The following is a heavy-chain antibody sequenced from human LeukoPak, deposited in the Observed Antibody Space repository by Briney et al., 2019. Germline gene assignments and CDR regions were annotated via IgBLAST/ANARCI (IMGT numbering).Heavy chain of an antibody. CDR1: GGSFSGYY. Sequence: SETLSLTCAVYGGSFSGYYWSWIRQPPGKGLVCIAEINHSGSTHYNPSLQSRVTISVDTSTNQFSLKLSSVPAADTAVYYCARGQKGAFDYWGQGTLVTVSS. J-gene: IGHJ4*02. D-gene: IGHD3-16*01. CDR3: ARGQKGAFDY. V-gene: IGHV4-34*01. CDR2: INHSGST.